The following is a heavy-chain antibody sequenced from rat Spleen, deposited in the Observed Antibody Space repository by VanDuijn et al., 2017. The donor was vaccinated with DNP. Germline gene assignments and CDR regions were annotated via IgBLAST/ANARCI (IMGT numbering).Heavy chain of an antibody. CDR3: TTDPYSSYSYWYFDF. D-gene: IGHD1-2*01. Sequence: EVQLVESGGGLVQPGNSLKLSCAASGFTFSNYGMAWVRQAPTKGLEWVASITNSGGSTYYRDSVKGRFTISRDNAKSTLYLQMDSLRSEDTATYYCTTDPYSSYSYWYFDFWGPGTMVTVSS. CDR2: ITNSGGST. CDR1: GFTFSNYG. V-gene: IGHV5S23*01. J-gene: IGHJ1*01.